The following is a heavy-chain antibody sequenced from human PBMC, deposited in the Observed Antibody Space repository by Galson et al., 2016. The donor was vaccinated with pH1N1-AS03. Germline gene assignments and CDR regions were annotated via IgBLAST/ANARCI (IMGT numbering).Heavy chain of an antibody. Sequence: SLRLSCAASGFTFSMSYIHWVRQAPWKGLEWVSRISNDGRNVRYADFVKGRFAVSRDNAKNTVFLQMNSLRADDTAVYFCARRNPNPNFAIWYQHDYGMDVWGQGTTVTVSS. V-gene: IGHV3-74*01. CDR3: ARRNPNPNFAIWYQHDYGMDV. CDR1: GFTFSMSY. CDR2: ISNDGRNV. J-gene: IGHJ6*02. D-gene: IGHD2-2*01.